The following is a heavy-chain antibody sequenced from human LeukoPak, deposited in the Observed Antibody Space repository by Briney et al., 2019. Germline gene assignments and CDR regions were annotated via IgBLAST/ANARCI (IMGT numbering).Heavy chain of an antibody. D-gene: IGHD2-2*01. J-gene: IGHJ2*01. CDR1: GGTFSSYA. CDR2: IIPIFGTA. Sequence: SVKVSCKASGGTFSSYAISWVRQAPGQGLEWMGGIIPIFGTANYAQKFQGRVTITADESTSTAYMELSSLRSEDTAVYYCACCSSTSCPTGDWYFDLWGRGTLVTASS. V-gene: IGHV1-69*01. CDR3: ACCSSTSCPTGDWYFDL.